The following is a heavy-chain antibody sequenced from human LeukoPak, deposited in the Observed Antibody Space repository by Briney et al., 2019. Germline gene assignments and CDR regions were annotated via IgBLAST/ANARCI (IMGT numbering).Heavy chain of an antibody. CDR3: ARGRGIYYDSSGYHA. V-gene: IGHV4-34*01. J-gene: IGHJ4*02. CDR2: INHSGST. CDR1: GGSFSGYY. Sequence: PSETLSLTCAVYGGSFSGYYWSWIRQPPGKGLEWIGEINHSGSTNYNPSLKSRVTISVDTSKNQFSLKLSSVTAADTAVYYCARGRGIYYDSSGYHAWGQGTLVTVSS. D-gene: IGHD3-22*01.